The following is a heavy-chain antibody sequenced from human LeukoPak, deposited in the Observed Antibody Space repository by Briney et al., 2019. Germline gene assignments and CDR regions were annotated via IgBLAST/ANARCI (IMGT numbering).Heavy chain of an antibody. Sequence: PSETLSLTCTVSGGSISSSSYYWGWIRQPPGKGLEWIGSIYYSGSTYYNPSLKSRVTISVDTSKSQFSLKLSSVTAADTAVYYCAREATYYYDSSGYYLHPFDYWGQGTLVTVSS. J-gene: IGHJ4*02. V-gene: IGHV4-39*07. CDR3: AREATYYYDSSGYYLHPFDY. CDR2: IYYSGST. D-gene: IGHD3-22*01. CDR1: GGSISSSSYY.